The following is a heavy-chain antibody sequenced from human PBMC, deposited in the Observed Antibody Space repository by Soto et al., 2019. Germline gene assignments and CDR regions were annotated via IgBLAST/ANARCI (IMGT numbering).Heavy chain of an antibody. D-gene: IGHD6-6*01. Sequence: PGGSLRLSCAASGFTFSSYGMHWVRQAPGKGLEWVSAISGSGGSTYYADSVKGRFTISRDNSKNTLYLQMNSLRAEDTAVYYCAKSSSSSDFDYYYGMDVWGQGTTVTVSS. CDR2: ISGSGGST. CDR3: AKSSSSSDFDYYYGMDV. CDR1: GFTFSSYG. J-gene: IGHJ6*02. V-gene: IGHV3-23*01.